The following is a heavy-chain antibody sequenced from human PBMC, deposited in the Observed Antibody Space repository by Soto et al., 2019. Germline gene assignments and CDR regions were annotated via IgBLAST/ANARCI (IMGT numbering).Heavy chain of an antibody. CDR3: ARDYYDGRGSYSWYFAL. Sequence: SVPVSCKATVGTFSKYPISWVRQARGQGPEWTGGIIPVFGTVNYAQKFHGRVTITADKSRGTAYMELSSLRSEDTAVYYCARDYYDGRGSYSWYFALWGRGALVTVSS. CDR2: IIPVFGTV. D-gene: IGHD3-22*01. V-gene: IGHV1-69*06. CDR1: VGTFSKYP. J-gene: IGHJ2*01.